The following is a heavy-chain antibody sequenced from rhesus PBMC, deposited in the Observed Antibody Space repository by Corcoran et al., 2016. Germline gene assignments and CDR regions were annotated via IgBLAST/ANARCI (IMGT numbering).Heavy chain of an antibody. D-gene: IGHD3-28*01. V-gene: IGHV4-99*01. CDR2: ISGSSGST. CDR1: GYSISSGYY. Sequence: QVQLQESGPGLVKPSETLSLTCAVSGYSISSGYYWGWLRQPAGKGLEYIGYISGSSGSTYYNPSLKSRVTISKDTSKNQFSLKLSSVTAADTAVYYRARARGGYYTWDYWGQGVLVTVSS. CDR3: ARARGGYYTWDY. J-gene: IGHJ4*01.